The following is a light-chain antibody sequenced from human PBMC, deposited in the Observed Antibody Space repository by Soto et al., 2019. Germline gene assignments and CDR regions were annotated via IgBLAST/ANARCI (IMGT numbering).Light chain of an antibody. Sequence: QSALTQPLSASGSPGQSVTISCTGTSSDVGAYNYVSWYQQYPGKAPKLMIYEVTKRPSGVPDRFSGSKSGNTASLTVSGLQAEDEADYYCTSYVGNNIWVFGGGTK. V-gene: IGLV2-8*01. CDR2: EVT. CDR1: SSDVGAYNY. J-gene: IGLJ3*02. CDR3: TSYVGNNIWV.